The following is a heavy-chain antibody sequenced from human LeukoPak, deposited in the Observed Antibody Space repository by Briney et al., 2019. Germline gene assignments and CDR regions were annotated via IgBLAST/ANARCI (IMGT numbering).Heavy chain of an antibody. V-gene: IGHV3-49*03. CDR3: LRGKSMASSTWYWFDP. Sequence: GGSLRLSCTTSGFTFSDYSMSWFRQAPGKGLEWVSFIRSKNYGGSTEYAASVRGRFTISRDDSRGIVYLQMNSLKVEDTALYYCLRGKSMASSTWYWFDPWGQGTLVTVSS. D-gene: IGHD6-13*01. J-gene: IGHJ5*02. CDR2: IRSKNYGGST. CDR1: GFTFSDYS.